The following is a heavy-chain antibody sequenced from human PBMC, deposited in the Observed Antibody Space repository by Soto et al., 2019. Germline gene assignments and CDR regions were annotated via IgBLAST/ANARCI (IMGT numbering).Heavy chain of an antibody. CDR3: AKAEWELLLPDAFDI. J-gene: IGHJ3*02. CDR1: GFTFSSYA. V-gene: IGHV3-23*01. Sequence: GGSLRLSCAASGFTFSSYAMSWVRQAPGKGLEWVSATSGSGGSTYYADSVKGRFTISRDNSKNTLYLQMNSLRAEDTAVYYCAKAEWELLLPDAFDIWGQGTMVTVSS. CDR2: TSGSGGST. D-gene: IGHD1-26*01.